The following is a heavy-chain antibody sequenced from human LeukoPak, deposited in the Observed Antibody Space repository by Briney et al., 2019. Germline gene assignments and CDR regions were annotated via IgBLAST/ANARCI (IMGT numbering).Heavy chain of an antibody. V-gene: IGHV3-23*01. D-gene: IGHD5-18*01. CDR2: ISGSGDST. J-gene: IGHJ4*02. Sequence: GRSLRLSCAPSAFTFTSYAMACVRHAPGKGLQWVSAISGSGDSTYYVDCVNGRFNIYRDSYKNTVYLQMNSLRAEDTAVYYCAKDQGYSCLGYFDYWGQGTLVTVSS. CDR1: AFTFTSYA. CDR3: AKDQGYSCLGYFDY.